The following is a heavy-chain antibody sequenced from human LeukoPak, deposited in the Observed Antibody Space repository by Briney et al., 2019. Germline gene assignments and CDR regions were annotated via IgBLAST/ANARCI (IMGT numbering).Heavy chain of an antibody. CDR1: GFTFNTYS. V-gene: IGHV3-21*06. CDR2: IDSSGGYM. CDR3: LRGDRRDY. J-gene: IGHJ4*02. Sequence: GGSLRLSWEASGFTFNTYSMNWARQAPGKGLEWVSSIDSSGGYMFYADSVRGRFIISRDNAKDSIYLQMNSLRAEDTAVYYCLRGDRRDYWGQGTLVTVSS.